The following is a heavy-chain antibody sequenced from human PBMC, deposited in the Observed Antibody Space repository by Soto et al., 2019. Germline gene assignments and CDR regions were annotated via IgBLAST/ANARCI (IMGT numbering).Heavy chain of an antibody. CDR1: GGSVNGYY. V-gene: IGHV4-34*09. D-gene: IGHD3-3*01. CDR3: ARVQTLFGIINVFDY. Sequence: SETLSLTCAVYGGSVNGYYWNWIRQPPGKGLEWIGEINHTGGTHYNPSLKSRVTISIDTSKTQFSLKLSSVTAADTAVYYCARVQTLFGIINVFDYWGQGTLVNVSS. CDR2: INHTGGT. J-gene: IGHJ4*02.